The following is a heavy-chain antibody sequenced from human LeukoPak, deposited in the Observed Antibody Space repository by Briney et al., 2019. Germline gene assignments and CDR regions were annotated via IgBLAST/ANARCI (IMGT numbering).Heavy chain of an antibody. J-gene: IGHJ6*02. V-gene: IGHV4-59*01. CDR2: IYYSGST. D-gene: IGHD4-17*01. CDR3: ARLRVGYGDYGPGYYYYGMDV. CDR1: GGSISSYY. Sequence: PSETLSLTCTVSGGSISSYYWSWIRQPPGKGLEWIGYIYYSGSTNYNPSLKSRVTISVDTSKNQFSLKLSSVTAADTAVYYCARLRVGYGDYGPGYYYYGMDVWGQGTTVTVSS.